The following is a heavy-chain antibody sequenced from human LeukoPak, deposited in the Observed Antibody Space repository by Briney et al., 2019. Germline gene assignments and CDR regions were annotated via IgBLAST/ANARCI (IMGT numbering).Heavy chain of an antibody. CDR3: ARQGYDILTGYDNWFDP. CDR1: GYTFTGYY. J-gene: IGHJ5*02. V-gene: IGHV1-2*02. CDR2: INPNSGGT. Sequence: ASVKVSCKASGYTFTGYYMHWLRQAPGQGLEWMGWINPNSGGTNYAQKFQGRVTMTRDTSISTAYMELSRVRSDDTAVYYCARQGYDILTGYDNWFDPWGQGTLVTVSS. D-gene: IGHD3-9*01.